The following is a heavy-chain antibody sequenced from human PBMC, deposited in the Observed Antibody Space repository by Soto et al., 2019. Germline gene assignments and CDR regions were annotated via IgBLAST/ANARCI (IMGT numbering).Heavy chain of an antibody. D-gene: IGHD6-13*01. CDR2: IWYDGSNK. Sequence: QVQLVESGGGVVQPGRSLRLSCAASGFTFSSYGMHWVRQAPGKGLEWVAVIWYDGSNKYYADSVKGRFTISRDNSKNTLYLQMNSLRAEDTAVYXCGRARXIAXXGRQHYGMDVWGQGTTVTVSS. V-gene: IGHV3-33*01. J-gene: IGHJ6*02. CDR1: GFTFSSYG. CDR3: GRARXIAXXGRQHYGMDV.